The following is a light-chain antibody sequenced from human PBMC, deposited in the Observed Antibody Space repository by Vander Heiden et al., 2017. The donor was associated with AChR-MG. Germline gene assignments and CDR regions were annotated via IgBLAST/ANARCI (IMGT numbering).Light chain of an antibody. V-gene: IGKV1-5*03. CDR2: RAS. CDR1: QTISSW. Sequence: DIQMTQSPYTLSASVGDSVTIPCRASQTISSWLAWYQQKPGKPPKLLIYRASTLDSGVPARFSGSGSGTEFNLTISGLQPDDFVTYYCHQYKSYPWTFGQGTKVEIK. J-gene: IGKJ1*01. CDR3: HQYKSYPWT.